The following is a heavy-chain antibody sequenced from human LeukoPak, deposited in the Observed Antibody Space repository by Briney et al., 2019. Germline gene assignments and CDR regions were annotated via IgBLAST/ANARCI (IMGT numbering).Heavy chain of an antibody. D-gene: IGHD2-2*01. CDR3: ARNMGGCTSTSCYSDFDI. J-gene: IGHJ4*02. Sequence: PGGSLRLSCAASGFSFNSHNMNWVRQAPGKGLEWFSFIDTSSRYIYYADSVKGRFTISRDNAKNSLYLQMSSLRAEDTAVYYCARNMGGCTSTSCYSDFDIWGQGKLVTVSP. CDR2: IDTSSRYI. CDR1: GFSFNSHN. V-gene: IGHV3-21*01.